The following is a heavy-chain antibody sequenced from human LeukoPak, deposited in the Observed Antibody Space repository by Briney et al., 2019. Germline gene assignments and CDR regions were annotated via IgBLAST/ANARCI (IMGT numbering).Heavy chain of an antibody. Sequence: SESLSLTCAVYGGSFSGYYWSWIHQPPGEGLEWIGEINHSGSTNYNPSLKSRVTISVDTSKNQFSLKLSSVTAADTAVYYCASGGYETYGMDVWGQGTTVTVSS. D-gene: IGHD5-12*01. V-gene: IGHV4-34*01. CDR3: ASGGYETYGMDV. J-gene: IGHJ6*02. CDR1: GGSFSGYY. CDR2: INHSGST.